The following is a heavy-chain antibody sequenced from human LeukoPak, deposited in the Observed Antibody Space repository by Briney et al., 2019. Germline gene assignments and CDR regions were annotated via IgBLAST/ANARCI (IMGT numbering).Heavy chain of an antibody. V-gene: IGHV1-2*02. CDR3: ARVYPGTWIQLWLPEGAFDI. CDR2: INPNSGGT. Sequence: ASVKVSCKASGYTFTGYYMHWVRQAPGQGLEWMGWINPNSGGTNYAQKFQGRVTMTRDTSISTAYMELSRLRSDDTAVYYCARVYPGTWIQLWLPEGAFDIWGQGTMVTVSS. CDR1: GYTFTGYY. J-gene: IGHJ3*02. D-gene: IGHD5-18*01.